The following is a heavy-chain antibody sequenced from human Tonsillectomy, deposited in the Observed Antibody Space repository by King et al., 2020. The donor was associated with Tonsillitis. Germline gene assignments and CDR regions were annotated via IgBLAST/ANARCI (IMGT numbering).Heavy chain of an antibody. Sequence: VQLVESGGGLVKPGGSLRLSCAASGFIFSDYYMSWIRQAPGKGLEWVSYISGRGSTTYYADSVKGRFTISRDNAGNLVFLQMNSLRFEDTAKYYCAKAVHLQSWGQGTLVTVSS. CDR3: AKAVHLQS. CDR2: ISGRGSTT. V-gene: IGHV3-11*01. J-gene: IGHJ5*02. CDR1: GFIFSDYY. D-gene: IGHD3-10*02.